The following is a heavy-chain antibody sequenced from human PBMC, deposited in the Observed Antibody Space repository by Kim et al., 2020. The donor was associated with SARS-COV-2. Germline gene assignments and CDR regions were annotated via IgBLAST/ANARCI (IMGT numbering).Heavy chain of an antibody. D-gene: IGHD2-8*01. CDR3: ARHRGNGKIIGWVLDY. CDR2: IYPGDSDT. CDR1: GYSFTSYW. V-gene: IGHV5-51*01. Sequence: GESLKISCKGSGYSFTSYWIGWVRQMPGKGLEWMGIIYPGDSDTRYSPSFQGQVTISADKSISTAYLQWSSLKASDTAMYYCARHRGNGKIIGWVLDYWGQGTLVTVSS. J-gene: IGHJ4*02.